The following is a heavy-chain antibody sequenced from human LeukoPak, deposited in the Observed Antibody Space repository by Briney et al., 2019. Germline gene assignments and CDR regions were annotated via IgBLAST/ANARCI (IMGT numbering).Heavy chain of an antibody. CDR2: IRSKAYGGTT. CDR3: TTDPNPYYYDSSGYPFDY. D-gene: IGHD3-22*01. CDR1: GFTFGDYA. J-gene: IGHJ4*02. Sequence: GGSLRLSCTASGFTFGDYAMSWFRQAPGKGLEWVGFIRSKAYGGTTEYAASVKGRFTISRDDSKNTLYLQMNSLKTEDTAVYYCTTDPNPYYYDSSGYPFDYWGQGTLVTVSS. V-gene: IGHV3-49*03.